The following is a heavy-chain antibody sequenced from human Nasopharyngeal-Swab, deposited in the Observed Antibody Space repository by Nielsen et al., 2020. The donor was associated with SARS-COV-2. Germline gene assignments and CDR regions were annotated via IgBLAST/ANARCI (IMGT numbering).Heavy chain of an antibody. CDR2: IYPGDSDV. J-gene: IGHJ4*02. CDR1: GYTFPNYW. CDR3: ARLGSYPSGSYLDY. D-gene: IGHD3-10*01. V-gene: IGHV5-51*01. Sequence: GSLKISCQGTGYTFPNYWIAWVRQMPGKGLEWMGIIYPGDSDVKYSPSFQGQVIISADKSLSTASLQWGSLQASDTAMYYCARLGSYPSGSYLDYWGQGTLVTVSS.